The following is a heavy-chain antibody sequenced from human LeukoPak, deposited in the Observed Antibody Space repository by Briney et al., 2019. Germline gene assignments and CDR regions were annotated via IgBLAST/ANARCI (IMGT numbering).Heavy chain of an antibody. CDR3: AKSVTIRYFDY. J-gene: IGHJ4*02. V-gene: IGHV3-33*06. Sequence: PGGSLRLSCAASGFTFSSYGMHWVRQAPGKGLEWVAAIWYDGSNKYYADSVKGRFTISRDNSKNTLYLQMNSLRAEDTAVYYCAKSVTIRYFDYWGQGTLVTVSS. CDR1: GFTFSSYG. D-gene: IGHD4-17*01. CDR2: IWYDGSNK.